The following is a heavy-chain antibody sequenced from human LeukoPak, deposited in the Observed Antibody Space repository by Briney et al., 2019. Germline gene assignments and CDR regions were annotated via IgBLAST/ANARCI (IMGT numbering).Heavy chain of an antibody. CDR1: GFTFSDYY. J-gene: IGHJ4*02. CDR2: ISSSSGYT. V-gene: IGHV3-11*06. CDR3: ARAASSSGWYYFDY. Sequence: GGPLRLSCAASGFTFSDYYRSWIRQAPGKGLEWVSYISSSSGYTNYADSVKGRFSISRDNAKNSLYLQMNSLRAEDTAVFYCARAASSSGWYYFDYWGQGTLVTVSS. D-gene: IGHD6-19*01.